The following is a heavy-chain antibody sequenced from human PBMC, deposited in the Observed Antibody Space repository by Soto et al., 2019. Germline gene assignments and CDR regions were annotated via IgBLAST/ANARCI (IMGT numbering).Heavy chain of an antibody. V-gene: IGHV3-21*01. J-gene: IGHJ4*02. CDR2: ISSSSSYI. Sequence: GGSLSLSCAASGFTFSSYSINWVRQAPGKGLEWVSSISSSSSYIYYADSVKGRFTISRDNAKNSLYLQMNSLRAEDTAVYYCAREDDYGNREFDYWGQGTLVTVSS. D-gene: IGHD4-17*01. CDR1: GFTFSSYS. CDR3: AREDDYGNREFDY.